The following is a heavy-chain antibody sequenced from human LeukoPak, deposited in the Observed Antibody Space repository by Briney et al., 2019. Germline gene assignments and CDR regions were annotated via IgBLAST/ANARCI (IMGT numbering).Heavy chain of an antibody. J-gene: IGHJ4*02. Sequence: SETLSLTCTVSGGSISSYYWSWIRQPPGKGLEWIGYIYYSGTTNYNPSLKSRVTISVDTSKSQFSLKLSSVTAADTAVYYCARGGSWYHYDYWGQGTLVTVSS. CDR2: IYYSGTT. CDR3: ARGGSWYHYDY. V-gene: IGHV4-59*01. D-gene: IGHD6-13*01. CDR1: GGSISSYY.